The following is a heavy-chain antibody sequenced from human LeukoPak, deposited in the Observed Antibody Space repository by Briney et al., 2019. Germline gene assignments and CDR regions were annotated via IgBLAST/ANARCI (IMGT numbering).Heavy chain of an antibody. J-gene: IGHJ2*01. CDR1: AFTFSSYD. D-gene: IGHD1-26*01. Sequence: GRSLRLSCAASAFTFSSYDMHWVRQAPGKGLEWVAVIWYDGSNKYYADSVKGRFTISRDKSKNPLYLQMNSLRGEDTAVYYCARPSGSYWYFDLWGRGTLVTVSS. CDR3: ARPSGSYWYFDL. V-gene: IGHV3-33*01. CDR2: IWYDGSNK.